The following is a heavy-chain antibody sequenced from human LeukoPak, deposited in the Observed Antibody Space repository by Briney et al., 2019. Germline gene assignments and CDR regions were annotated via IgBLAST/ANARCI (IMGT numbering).Heavy chain of an antibody. CDR1: GFTFSNYA. D-gene: IGHD3-10*01. J-gene: IGHJ5*02. V-gene: IGHV3-23*01. Sequence: GGSLRLSCAASGFTFSNYAMSWVRQAPGKGLKWVSAISGSGGITYYADSVKGRFTISRDSSKNMLYLQKNSLRAEDTAVYYCAKEWDGSGTRLGWFDPWGQGTLVTVSS. CDR3: AKEWDGSGTRLGWFDP. CDR2: ISGSGGIT.